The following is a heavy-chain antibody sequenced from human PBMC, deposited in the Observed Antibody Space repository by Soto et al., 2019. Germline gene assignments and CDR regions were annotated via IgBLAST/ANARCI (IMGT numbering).Heavy chain of an antibody. CDR3: ARRHCSSTSCYNDYYMDV. D-gene: IGHD2-2*02. CDR1: GGSISSGGYY. Sequence: SETLSLTCTVSGGSISSGGYYWSWTRQHPGKGLEWIGSIYYSGSTYYNPSLKSRVTISVDTSKNQFSLKLSSVTAADTAVYYCARRHCSSTSCYNDYYMDVWGKGTTVTVSS. CDR2: IYYSGST. V-gene: IGHV4-39*01. J-gene: IGHJ6*03.